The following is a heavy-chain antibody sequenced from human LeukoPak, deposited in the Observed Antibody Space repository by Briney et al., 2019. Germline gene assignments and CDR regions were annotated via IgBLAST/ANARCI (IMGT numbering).Heavy chain of an antibody. CDR3: ARDSRVYYFDSSGSREIDY. D-gene: IGHD3-22*01. CDR2: INPNSGGT. V-gene: IGHV1-2*02. J-gene: IGHJ4*02. Sequence: GASVKVSCKASGYTFTSYYMHWVRQAPGQGLEWMGWINPNSGGTNYAQKFQGRVTMTRDTSISTAYMELSRLRSDDTAVYYCARDSRVYYFDSSGSREIDYWGQGTLVTVSS. CDR1: GYTFTSYY.